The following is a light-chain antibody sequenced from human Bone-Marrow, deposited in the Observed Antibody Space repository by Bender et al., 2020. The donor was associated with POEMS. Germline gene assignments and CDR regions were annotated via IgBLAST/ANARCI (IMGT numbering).Light chain of an antibody. CDR2: EVR. V-gene: IGLV2-23*02. Sequence: QSVLTQPPSVSGTPGQRVTISCTGTSSDVGGYKSVSWYQQHPGKAPKLLIYEVRKRPSGVSNRFSGSKSDNTASLTISGLQAEDEADFYCCSYADNSVWVFGGGTKLTVL. CDR1: SSDVGGYKS. J-gene: IGLJ3*02. CDR3: CSYADNSVWV.